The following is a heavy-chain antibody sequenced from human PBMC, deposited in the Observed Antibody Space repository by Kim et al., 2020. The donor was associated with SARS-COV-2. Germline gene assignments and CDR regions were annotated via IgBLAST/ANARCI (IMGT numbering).Heavy chain of an antibody. V-gene: IGHV3-15*01. D-gene: IGHD2-2*01. Sequence: GGSLRLSCAVSGIPFANAWMNWVRQTPGKGLEWIGRIKSKTDGGTADYAAPVKGRFTISRDDSKNTLFLLMSSLKTEDSGVYYCTTVSMRWGHGTLVTVSS. J-gene: IGHJ4*01. CDR2: IKSKTDGGTA. CDR1: GIPFANAW. CDR3: TTVSMR.